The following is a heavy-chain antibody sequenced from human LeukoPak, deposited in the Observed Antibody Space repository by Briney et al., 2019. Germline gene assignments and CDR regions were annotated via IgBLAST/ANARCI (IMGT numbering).Heavy chain of an antibody. CDR3: ARSIAVAGDIDYFDY. V-gene: IGHV3-30-3*01. J-gene: IGHJ4*02. CDR2: ISYDGSNK. Sequence: GGSLRLSCAASGFTFSSYAMHWVRQAPGKGLEWVAVISYDGSNKYYADSVKGRFTISRDNSKNTLYLQMNSLRAEDTAVYYCARSIAVAGDIDYFDYWGQGTLVTVSS. CDR1: GFTFSSYA. D-gene: IGHD6-19*01.